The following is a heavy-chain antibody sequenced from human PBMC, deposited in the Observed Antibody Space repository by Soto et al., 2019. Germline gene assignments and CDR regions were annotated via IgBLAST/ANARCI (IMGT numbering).Heavy chain of an antibody. CDR2: ISGSGDYT. CDR1: GFTFSSYT. Sequence: GGSLRLSCAASGFTFSSYTMSWVRQAPGKGLEWVSAISGSGDYTYYADSVKGRFTISRDNSKNTLYLQMNSLRAEDTAFYYCTKPQWELLDWGQGTLVTVSS. J-gene: IGHJ4*02. D-gene: IGHD1-26*01. CDR3: TKPQWELLD. V-gene: IGHV3-23*01.